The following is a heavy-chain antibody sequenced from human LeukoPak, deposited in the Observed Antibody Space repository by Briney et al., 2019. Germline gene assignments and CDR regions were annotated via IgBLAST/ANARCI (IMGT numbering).Heavy chain of an antibody. V-gene: IGHV4-39*07. J-gene: IGHJ4*02. CDR3: AREGNGDIVVVPAAMSN. Sequence: SETLSLTCTVSGGSISSSSYYWGWIRQPPGKGLGWIGSIYYSGSTYYNPSLKSRVTISVDTSKNQFSLKLSSVTAADTAVYYCAREGNGDIVVVPAAMSNWGQGTLVTVSS. CDR1: GGSISSSSYY. CDR2: IYYSGST. D-gene: IGHD2-2*01.